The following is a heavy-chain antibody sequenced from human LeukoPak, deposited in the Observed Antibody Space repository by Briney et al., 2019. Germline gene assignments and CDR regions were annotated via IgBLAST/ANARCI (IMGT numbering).Heavy chain of an antibody. V-gene: IGHV1-18*01. CDR2: ISAYNGNT. Sequence: ASVKVSSKASGYTFTSYGISWVRQAPGQGLEWMGWISAYNGNTNYAQKLQGRVTMTTDTSTSTAYMELRSLRSDDTAVYYCARAPLYYYDSSAILGAFDIWGQGTMVTVSS. D-gene: IGHD3-22*01. CDR1: GYTFTSYG. CDR3: ARAPLYYYDSSAILGAFDI. J-gene: IGHJ3*02.